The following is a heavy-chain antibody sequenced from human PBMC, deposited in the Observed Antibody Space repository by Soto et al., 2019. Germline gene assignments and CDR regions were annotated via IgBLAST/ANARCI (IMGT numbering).Heavy chain of an antibody. CDR2: ISVDNGNT. Sequence: QVQLVQSGAEVRMPGASVKVSCKTSGYSFITYGISWVRQAPGQGLEWMGWISVDNGNTKYAQRLQGRVTMTTDTSTNSAYMKRQSRRSDRTSVYYCGRDTRGYCVSASCPQEPSWLDRWCQGTLVTVSS. CDR3: GRDTRGYCVSASCPQEPSWLDR. J-gene: IGHJ5*02. CDR1: GYSFITYG. V-gene: IGHV1-18*01. D-gene: IGHD2-2*01.